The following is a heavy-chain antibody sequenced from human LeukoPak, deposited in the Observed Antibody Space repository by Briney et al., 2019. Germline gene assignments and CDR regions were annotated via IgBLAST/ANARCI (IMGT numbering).Heavy chain of an antibody. CDR1: GFTFSSYS. V-gene: IGHV3-21*01. J-gene: IGHJ4*02. CDR2: ISSSSSYI. Sequence: PGGSLRLSCAASGFTFSSYSMNWVRQAPGKGLEWVSSISSSSSYIYYADSVKGRFTISRDNAKNSLYLQMNSLRAEDTAVYYCARGVSAVAGSFDCWGQGTLVTVSS. D-gene: IGHD6-19*01. CDR3: ARGVSAVAGSFDC.